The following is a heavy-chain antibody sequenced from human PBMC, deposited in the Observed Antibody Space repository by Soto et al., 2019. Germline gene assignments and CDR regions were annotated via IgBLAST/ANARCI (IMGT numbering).Heavy chain of an antibody. Sequence: VQLVESGGGVVQPGRSLRLSCAASGFTFSSYGMHWVRQAPGKGLEWVSAISGSGGSTYYADSVKGRFTISRDNSKNTLYLQMNSLRAEDTAVYYCAKDKSYGFPYYYYGMDVWGQGTTVTVSS. J-gene: IGHJ6*02. CDR2: ISGSGGST. V-gene: IGHV3-23*04. CDR1: GFTFSSYG. D-gene: IGHD5-18*01. CDR3: AKDKSYGFPYYYYGMDV.